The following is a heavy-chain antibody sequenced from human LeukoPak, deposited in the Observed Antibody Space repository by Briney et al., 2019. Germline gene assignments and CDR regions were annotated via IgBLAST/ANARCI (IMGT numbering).Heavy chain of an antibody. D-gene: IGHD1-7*01. CDR3: ARMNYVSSGWGAPFDS. CDR2: ISTSGSRI. V-gene: IGHV3-48*04. Sequence: SGGSLRLSCAVTGLTFSGYWVTWVRQAPGRGLEWVSYISTSGSRIDYADSVKGRFTISRDNAKNSLYLQMNSLRAEDTAVYYCARMNYVSSGWGAPFDSWGQGTLVTVSS. CDR1: GLTFSGYW. J-gene: IGHJ4*02.